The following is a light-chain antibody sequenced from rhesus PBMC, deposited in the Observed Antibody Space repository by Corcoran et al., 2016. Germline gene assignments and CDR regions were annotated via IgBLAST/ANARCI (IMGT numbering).Light chain of an antibody. J-gene: IGKJ2*01. CDR2: GGS. V-gene: IGKV2-72*01. CDR3: VPALTFPYI. Sequence: DIVVTQTPLSLSVTPGEPAPISCRSSESLLHSNGNTYLHWYLKKPGQSPQLLIYGGSNRPSGVPDRFSCSGSCTAFTLNISKVDAWAVGLFSFVPALTFPYIFGQWTKVEIK. CDR1: ESLLHSNGNTY.